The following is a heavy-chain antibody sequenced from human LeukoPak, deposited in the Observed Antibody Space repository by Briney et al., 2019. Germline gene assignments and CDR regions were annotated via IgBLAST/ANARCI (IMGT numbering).Heavy chain of an antibody. CDR1: GFTFSSYG. D-gene: IGHD1-26*01. Sequence: GGSLRLSCAASGFTFSSYGMNWVRQAPGKGLEWVSSISSSSSYIYYADSVKGRFTISRDNAKNSLYLQMNSLRAEDTAVYYCARVGATKGSRDYWGQGTLVTVSS. CDR3: ARVGATKGSRDY. CDR2: ISSSSSYI. V-gene: IGHV3-21*01. J-gene: IGHJ4*02.